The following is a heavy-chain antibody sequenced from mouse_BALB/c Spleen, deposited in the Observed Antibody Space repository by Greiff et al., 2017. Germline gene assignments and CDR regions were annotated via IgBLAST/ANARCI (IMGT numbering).Heavy chain of an antibody. V-gene: IGHV1S137*01. Sequence: QVQLQQSGAELVRPGVSVKISCKGSGYTFTDYALHWVKQSHAKSLEWIGVISTYYGDASYNQKFKGKATMTVDKSSSTAYMELARLTSEDSAIYYCARGITTALFDYWGQGTTLTVSS. CDR1: GYTFTDYA. D-gene: IGHD1-2*01. CDR3: ARGITTALFDY. CDR2: ISTYYGDA. J-gene: IGHJ2*01.